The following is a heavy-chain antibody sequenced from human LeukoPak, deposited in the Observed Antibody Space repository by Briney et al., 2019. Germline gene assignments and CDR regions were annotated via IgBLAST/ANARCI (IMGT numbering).Heavy chain of an antibody. CDR1: GDSVSSNSVT. J-gene: IGHJ6*02. CDR2: TYYMSKWSN. V-gene: IGHV6-1*01. Sequence: SQTLSLTCAISGDSVSSNSVTWDWIRPSPSRGLEWLGRTYYMSKWSNDYAVSVKSRITINPDTSKNQFSLHLNSVTPEDTAVYYCTRTYRYAMDVWGQGTTVTVSS. CDR3: TRTYRYAMDV.